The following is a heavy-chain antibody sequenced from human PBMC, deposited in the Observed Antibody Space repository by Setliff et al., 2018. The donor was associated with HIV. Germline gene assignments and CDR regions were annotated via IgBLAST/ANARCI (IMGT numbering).Heavy chain of an antibody. V-gene: IGHV4-39*01. J-gene: IGHJ2*01. Sequence: LSLTCTVSGGSISSSSYYWGWIRQPPGKGPEWIGSIYYSGSTYYNPSLKSRVTISVDTSKNQFSLKLSSVTAADTAVYYCARPADCSSTSCYLWYFDLWGRGTLVTV. D-gene: IGHD2-2*01. CDR3: ARPADCSSTSCYLWYFDL. CDR1: GGSISSSSYY. CDR2: IYYSGST.